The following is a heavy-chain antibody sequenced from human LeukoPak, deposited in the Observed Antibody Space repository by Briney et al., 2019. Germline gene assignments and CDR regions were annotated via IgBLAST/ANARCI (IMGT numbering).Heavy chain of an antibody. V-gene: IGHV4-59*01. J-gene: IGHJ4*01. CDR1: GGSISSYY. CDR3: ARGGYDSDFDY. D-gene: IGHD3-3*01. CDR2: IYFTGRT. Sequence: SETLSLTCTVSGGSISSYYWSWIRLPPGKGLEWIAYIYFTGRTQYNPSLKSRVTISEDTSKNQFSLRLSSVTPADTAVYYCARGGYDSDFDYWGHGTLVTVSS.